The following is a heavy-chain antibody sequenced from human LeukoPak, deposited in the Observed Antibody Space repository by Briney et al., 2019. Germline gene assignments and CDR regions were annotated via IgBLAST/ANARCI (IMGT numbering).Heavy chain of an antibody. Sequence: PSETLSLTCTVSGGSISSYYWSWIRQPPGKGLEWIGNIYYSGSTNYNPSLKSRVTISVDTSKNQFSLKLSSVTAADTAIYYYARSYCSGGSCWVYFDYWGQGTLVTVSS. CDR2: IYYSGST. D-gene: IGHD2-15*01. J-gene: IGHJ4*02. CDR1: GGSISSYY. V-gene: IGHV4-59*08. CDR3: ARSYCSGGSCWVYFDY.